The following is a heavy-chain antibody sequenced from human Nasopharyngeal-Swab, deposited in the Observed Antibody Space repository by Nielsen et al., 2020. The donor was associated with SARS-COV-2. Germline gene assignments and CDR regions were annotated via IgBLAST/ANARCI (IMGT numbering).Heavy chain of an antibody. J-gene: IGHJ4*02. CDR3: ARDGYKSGGLDY. CDR1: GFTFSSYA. Sequence: GESLKISCAASGFTFSSYAVHWVRQAPGKGLEWVAVISYDGSNKYYADSVKGRFTISRDNSKNTLYLQMNSLRAEDTAVYYCARDGYKSGGLDYWGQGTLVTVSS. CDR2: ISYDGSNK. V-gene: IGHV3-30-3*01. D-gene: IGHD2-2*02.